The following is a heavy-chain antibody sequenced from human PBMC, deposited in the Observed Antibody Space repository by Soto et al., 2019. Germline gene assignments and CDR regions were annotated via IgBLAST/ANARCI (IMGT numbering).Heavy chain of an antibody. CDR1: GFTFGDYA. D-gene: IGHD2-15*01. Sequence: GGSLRLSCTASGFTFGDYAMSWVRQAPGKGLEWVGFIRGKAYAGTTEYAASVKGRFTISRDESKSIAYLQMNSLKTEDTAVYYCTRRGGNPSLGYYFYGMDVWGQGTTVTVSS. V-gene: IGHV3-49*04. CDR2: IRGKAYAGTT. CDR3: TRRGGNPSLGYYFYGMDV. J-gene: IGHJ6*02.